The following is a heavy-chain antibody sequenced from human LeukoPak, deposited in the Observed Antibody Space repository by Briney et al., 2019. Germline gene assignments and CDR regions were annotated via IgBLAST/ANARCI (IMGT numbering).Heavy chain of an antibody. CDR2: IKQDGSEK. D-gene: IGHD3-16*01. CDR3: ARASGAYVWGSYRL. Sequence: GESLRLSCAASGFTFSSYWMSWVRQAPGKGLEWVANIKQDGSEKYYVDSVKGRFTISRDNAKNSLYLQMNSLRAEDTAVYYCARASGAYVWGSYRLWGQGTLVTVSS. J-gene: IGHJ4*02. CDR1: GFTFSSYW. V-gene: IGHV3-7*01.